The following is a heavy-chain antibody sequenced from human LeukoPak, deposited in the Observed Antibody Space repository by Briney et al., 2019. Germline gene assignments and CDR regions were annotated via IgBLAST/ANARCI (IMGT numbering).Heavy chain of an antibody. Sequence: PSETLSLTCTVSGGSVSSGSYFWSWIRQPPGKGLEWIGVSYSGSTNYSPPLKSRVIISVETSKNQFSLRLSSVTAAYTAVYYCARAGNFHGYYWGQGTLVTVSS. CDR3: ARAGNFHGYY. CDR1: GGSVSSGSYF. J-gene: IGHJ4*02. V-gene: IGHV4-61*01. D-gene: IGHD3-10*01. CDR2: VSYSGST.